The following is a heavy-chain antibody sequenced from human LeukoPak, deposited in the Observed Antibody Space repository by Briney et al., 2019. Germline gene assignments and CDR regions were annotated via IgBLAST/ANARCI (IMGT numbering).Heavy chain of an antibody. Sequence: GGSLRLSCAASGFTFSQYYMHCLRQAPGKGLELLSSLCNSGDIILYVDTEKGRFSISRENAKRSLYVHMRTLSAGDTAVLFCVRGGTFGVVTHLDVWGEGTTVTVSS. CDR1: GFTFSQYY. CDR3: VRGGTFGVVTHLDV. J-gene: IGHJ6*04. V-gene: IGHV3-11*04. CDR2: LCNSGDII. D-gene: IGHD3-3*01.